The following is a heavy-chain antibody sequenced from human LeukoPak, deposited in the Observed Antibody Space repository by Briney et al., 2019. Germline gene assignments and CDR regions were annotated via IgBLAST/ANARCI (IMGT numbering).Heavy chain of an antibody. D-gene: IGHD6-19*01. CDR2: IYYSGST. CDR1: GGSISSYY. Sequence: SETLSLTCTVPGGSISSYYWSWIRQPPGQGLEWNGYIYYSGSTNYNPSLKSRVTISVDTSKNQFSLKLSSVTAADTAVYYCARLTGSSGWYPNYGMDVWGQGTTVTVSS. V-gene: IGHV4-59*01. J-gene: IGHJ6*02. CDR3: ARLTGSSGWYPNYGMDV.